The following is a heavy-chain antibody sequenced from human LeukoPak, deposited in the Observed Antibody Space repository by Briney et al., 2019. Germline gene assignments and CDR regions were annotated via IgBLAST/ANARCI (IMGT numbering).Heavy chain of an antibody. CDR1: GGSISTNY. V-gene: IGHV4-4*07. CDR2: IYSSGST. J-gene: IGHJ4*02. Sequence: PSETLSLTCTVSGGSISTNYWTWIRQPAGKGLEWIGRIYSSGSTNYNPSLKSRVTMSVGTSKTQFSLKLSSVTAADTAVYYCARDYYDSSGYRDYFDYWGQGTLVTVSS. CDR3: ARDYYDSSGYRDYFDY. D-gene: IGHD3-22*01.